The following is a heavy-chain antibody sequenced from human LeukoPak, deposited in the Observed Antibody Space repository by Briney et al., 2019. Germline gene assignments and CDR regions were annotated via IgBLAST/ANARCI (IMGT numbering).Heavy chain of an antibody. CDR2: ISSSGSTI. J-gene: IGHJ4*02. CDR1: GFTFSDYY. CDR3: ARGAITMVRGVISTYYFDY. Sequence: PGGSLRLSCAASGFTFSDYYMSWIRQAPGKGLEWVSYISSSGSTIYYADSVKGRFTISRDNAKNSLYLQMNSLRAEDTAVYYCARGAITMVRGVISTYYFDYWGQGTLVTVSS. V-gene: IGHV3-11*04. D-gene: IGHD3-10*01.